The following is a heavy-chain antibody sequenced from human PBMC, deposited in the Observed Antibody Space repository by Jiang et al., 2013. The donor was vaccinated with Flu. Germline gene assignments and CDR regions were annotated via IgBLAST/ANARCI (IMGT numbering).Heavy chain of an antibody. Sequence: RLSCAASGFTFSSYSISWVRQAPGKGLEWVSFIGSSSSTIYYADSVKGRFTISRDNAKNSLYLQMHSLRAEDTAVYYCARVILWGNYRYNDYWGQGTLVTVSS. CDR3: ARVILWGNYRYNDY. J-gene: IGHJ4*02. V-gene: IGHV3-48*04. D-gene: IGHD3-16*02. CDR1: GFTFSSYS. CDR2: IGSSSSTI.